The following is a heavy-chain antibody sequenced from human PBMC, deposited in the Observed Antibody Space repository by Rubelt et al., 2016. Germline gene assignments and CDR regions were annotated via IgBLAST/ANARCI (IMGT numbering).Heavy chain of an antibody. J-gene: IGHJ2*01. V-gene: IGHV3-30*03. D-gene: IGHD6-13*01. CDR3: ARGRGLSSPWYFDL. CDR2: ISYDGNNK. Sequence: QVQLVESGGGVVQPGRSLRLSCAASGFTFSSYGMHWVRQAPGKGLEWVAVISYDGNNKYFVGFVRGRLTISRDNAKNSLYLQRNSLIAEDTAVYCWARGRGLSSPWYFDLWGRGTLVAVSA. CDR1: GFTFSSYG.